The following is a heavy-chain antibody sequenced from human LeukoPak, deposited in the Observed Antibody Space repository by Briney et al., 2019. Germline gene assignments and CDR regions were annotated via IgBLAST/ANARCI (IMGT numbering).Heavy chain of an antibody. V-gene: IGHV1-69*06. CDR2: IIPIFGTA. CDR3: ASGMYSSGWYTLNYYYYMDV. J-gene: IGHJ6*03. CDR1: GYTFTSYG. Sequence: GASVKVSCKASGYTFTSYGISWVRQAPGQGLEWMGGIIPIFGTANYAQKFQGRVTITADKSTSTAYMELSSLRSEDTAVYYCASGMYSSGWYTLNYYYYMDVWGKGTTVTVSS. D-gene: IGHD6-19*01.